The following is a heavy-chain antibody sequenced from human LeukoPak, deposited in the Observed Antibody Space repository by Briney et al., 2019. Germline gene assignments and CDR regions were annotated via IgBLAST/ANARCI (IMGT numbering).Heavy chain of an antibody. CDR1: TFTFSSYW. CDR2: IKDDGSEK. CDR3: ARRGTYQNWFDP. D-gene: IGHD3-16*01. V-gene: IGHV3-7*01. Sequence: GGSLRLSCAASTFTFSSYWMSWVRQAPGKGLEWVAAIKDDGSEKYYVDSVSGRFTISRDNAKNSLYLQMNSLRAEDTAVYYCARRGTYQNWFDPWGQGTLVTVSS. J-gene: IGHJ5*02.